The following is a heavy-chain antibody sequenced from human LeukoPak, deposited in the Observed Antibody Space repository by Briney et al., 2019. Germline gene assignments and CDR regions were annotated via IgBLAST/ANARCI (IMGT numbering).Heavy chain of an antibody. D-gene: IGHD3-16*02. CDR1: GGIFISYA. CDR2: IIPIFGTA. CDR3: ARDDYDYVWGSYRSSPAESHFDY. V-gene: IGHV1-69*13. J-gene: IGHJ4*02. Sequence: ASVNVSCKASGGIFISYAISWVRQAPGQGLEWVGGIIPIFGTANYEQKFQGRVTITADESTSTAYMELSSLRSEDTAVYYCARDDYDYVWGSYRSSPAESHFDYWGQGTLVTVSS.